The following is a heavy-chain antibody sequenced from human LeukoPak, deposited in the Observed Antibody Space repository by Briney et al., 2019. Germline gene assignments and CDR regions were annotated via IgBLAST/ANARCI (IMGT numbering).Heavy chain of an antibody. V-gene: IGHV1-69*13. J-gene: IGHJ4*02. CDR3: ATDRESGGYQLLWY. D-gene: IGHD2-2*01. Sequence: SVKVSCKASGSTFSSYAVSWVRQAPGQGLEWMGGIIPVFGTTKYAQRFQGRVTITADESTSTAYMELSSLRSEDTAVYYCATDRESGGYQLLWYWGQGTLVIVST. CDR1: GSTFSSYA. CDR2: IIPVFGTT.